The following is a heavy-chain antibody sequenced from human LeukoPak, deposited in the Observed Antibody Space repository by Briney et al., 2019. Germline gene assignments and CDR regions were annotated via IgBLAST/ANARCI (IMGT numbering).Heavy chain of an antibody. D-gene: IGHD1-1*01. Sequence: PGGSLRLSCAASGFSFISYWMSWVRQAPGKGLEWVANIKQDGSAKNYVDSVKGRFTISRDNAKNSLYLQMNSLRAEATAVYYCAGCAGNSCYFDYWGQGTLVIVSS. CDR3: AGCAGNSCYFDY. CDR2: IKQDGSAK. V-gene: IGHV3-7*01. J-gene: IGHJ4*02. CDR1: GFSFISYW.